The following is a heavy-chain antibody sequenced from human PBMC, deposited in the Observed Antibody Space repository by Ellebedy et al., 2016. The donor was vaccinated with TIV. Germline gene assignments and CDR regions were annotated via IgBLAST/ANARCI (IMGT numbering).Heavy chain of an antibody. V-gene: IGHV3-43*02. Sequence: GESLKISCASSGFNFGDHGIHWVRQGPGKGLEWVCVVTGDGVSLYCADSLSGRFALYKDNRRNSLYLQMNSLRVDDSDLDYCTRNVAGGYGSDYWGQGTLVTVSS. CDR3: TRNVAGGYGSDY. J-gene: IGHJ4*02. CDR1: GFNFGDHG. D-gene: IGHD3-10*01. CDR2: VTGDGVSL.